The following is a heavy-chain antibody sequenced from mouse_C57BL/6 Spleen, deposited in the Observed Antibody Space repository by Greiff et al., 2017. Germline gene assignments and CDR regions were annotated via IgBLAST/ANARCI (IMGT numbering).Heavy chain of an antibody. CDR3: ARSRGNYDYDQSFDY. CDR2: INPSSGYT. J-gene: IGHJ2*01. V-gene: IGHV1-7*01. Sequence: VQLQQSGAELAKPGASVKLSCKASGYTFTSYWMHWVKQRPGQGLEWIGYINPSSGYTKYNQKFKAKATLTADKSSSTAYRQLSSLTYEDSAVYYCARSRGNYDYDQSFDYWGQGTTLTVSS. D-gene: IGHD2-4*01. CDR1: GYTFTSYW.